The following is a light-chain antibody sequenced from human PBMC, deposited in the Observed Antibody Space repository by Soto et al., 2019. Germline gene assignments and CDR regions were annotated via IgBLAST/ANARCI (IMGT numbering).Light chain of an antibody. V-gene: IGKV3-15*01. CDR2: GIS. CDR1: QSVNSN. J-gene: IGKJ1*01. Sequence: MVMTQSPAILSVSPGESATLSCRASQSVNSNYLAWYQQHPGQPPRLLIYGISTRATGIPARFSGSGSGTEFSLTISSLQPEDFATYYCQQSYSTPPWTFGQGTKVDIK. CDR3: QQSYSTPPWT.